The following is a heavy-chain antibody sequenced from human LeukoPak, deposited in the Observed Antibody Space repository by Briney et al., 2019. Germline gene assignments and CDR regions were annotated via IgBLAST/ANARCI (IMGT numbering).Heavy chain of an antibody. V-gene: IGHV4-59*01. D-gene: IGHD5-24*01. CDR3: ATTERWLHWDS. CDR1: GGSISSYY. CDR2: IYYSGST. Sequence: PSETLSLTCTVSGGSISSYYWSWIRQPPGKGLEWIGYIYYSGSTKYNPSLKSRVTISVDTSKNQFSLKLSSVTAADTAVYYCATTERWLHWDSWGQGTLVTVS. J-gene: IGHJ4*02.